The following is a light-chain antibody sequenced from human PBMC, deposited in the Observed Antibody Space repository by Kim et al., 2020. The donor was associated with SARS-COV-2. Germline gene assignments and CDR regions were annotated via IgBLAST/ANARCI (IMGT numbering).Light chain of an antibody. J-gene: IGKJ4*01. CDR2: GAS. V-gene: IGKV3-20*01. Sequence: DIVLTQSPDTLSLSPGERATLSCRASQTVTNNYLAWYQRRPGQAPRLLISGASSRATAIPDRFSGSGSGTDFTLTISRLEPEDFAVYYCQQYGTSVPTFGGGTKLEI. CDR1: QTVTNNY. CDR3: QQYGTSVPT.